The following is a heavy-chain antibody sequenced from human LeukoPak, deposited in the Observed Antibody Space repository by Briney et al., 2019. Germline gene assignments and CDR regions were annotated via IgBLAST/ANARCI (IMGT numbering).Heavy chain of an antibody. CDR1: GYTFTSYD. Sequence: GASVKVSCKASGYTFTSYDINWVRQATGQGLEWMGWMSPNSGNTGYAQKFQGRVTITRNTSISTAYMELSSLRSEDTAVYYCAVRSGRGGSYSLYYYYYMDVWGKGTTVTVSS. D-gene: IGHD1-26*01. CDR3: AVRSGRGGSYSLYYYYYMDV. CDR2: MSPNSGNT. V-gene: IGHV1-8*03. J-gene: IGHJ6*03.